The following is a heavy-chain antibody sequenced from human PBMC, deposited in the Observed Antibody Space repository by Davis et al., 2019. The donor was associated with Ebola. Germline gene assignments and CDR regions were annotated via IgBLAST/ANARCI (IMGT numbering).Heavy chain of an antibody. CDR3: ARDGISSSWSQAPCGY. J-gene: IGHJ4*02. D-gene: IGHD6-13*01. V-gene: IGHV1-69*04. CDR1: GYTFTSYA. Sequence: SVKVSCKASGYTFTSYAISWVRQAPGQGLEWMGRIIPILGIANYAQKFQGRVTITADKSASTAYMELSSLRSEDTAVYYCARDGISSSWSQAPCGYWGQGTLVTVSS. CDR2: IIPILGIA.